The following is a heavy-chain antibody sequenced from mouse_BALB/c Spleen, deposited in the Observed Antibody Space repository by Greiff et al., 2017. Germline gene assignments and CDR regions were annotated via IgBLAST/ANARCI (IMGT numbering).Heavy chain of an antibody. CDR2: IYPYNGGT. CDR1: GYTFTDYN. V-gene: IGHV1S29*02. Sequence: VQLKESGPELVKPGASVKISCKASGYTFTDYNMHWVKQSHGKSLEWIGYIYPYNGGTGYNQKFKSKATLTVDNSSSTAYMELRSLTSEDSAVYYCARLRNYAMDYWSQGSSVTVSS. J-gene: IGHJ4*01. D-gene: IGHD1-1*01. CDR3: ARLRNYAMDY.